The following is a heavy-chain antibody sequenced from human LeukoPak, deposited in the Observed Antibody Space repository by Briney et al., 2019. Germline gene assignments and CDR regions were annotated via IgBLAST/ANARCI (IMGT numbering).Heavy chain of an antibody. CDR1: GGSISSGDYY. CDR2: IYYSGST. CDR3: AKWLLFNRYYYGIDV. D-gene: IGHD5-24*01. Sequence: PSETLSLTCTVSGGSISSGDYYWSWIRQPPGKGLEWIGYIYYSGSTYYNPSLKSRVTISVDTSKNQFSLRLSSVNPADTAVYYCAKWLLFNRYYYGIDVWGRGTTVTVSS. J-gene: IGHJ6*02. V-gene: IGHV4-30-4*01.